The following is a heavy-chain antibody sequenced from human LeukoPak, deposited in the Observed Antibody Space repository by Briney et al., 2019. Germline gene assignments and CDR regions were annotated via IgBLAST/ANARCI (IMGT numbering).Heavy chain of an antibody. CDR1: GYTFTSYA. D-gene: IGHD5/OR15-5a*01. Sequence: ASVKVSCKASGYTFTSYAITWVRQAPGQGLEWMGWISPSNDKTNYAQKVQGRVTMTTDTSTSTAHMELRSLRSDDTAVYCCARVSEDNWFDSWGQGTLATVSS. V-gene: IGHV1-18*01. CDR2: ISPSNDKT. CDR3: ARVSEDNWFDS. J-gene: IGHJ5*01.